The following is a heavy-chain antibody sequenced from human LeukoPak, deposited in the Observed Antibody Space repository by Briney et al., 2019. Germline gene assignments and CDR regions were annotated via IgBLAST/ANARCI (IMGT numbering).Heavy chain of an antibody. V-gene: IGHV1-2*02. Sequence: ASVKVSCKASGYTFTGYYMHWVRQAPGQGLEWMGWINPNSGGTNYAQKFQGRVTMTRDTSISTAYMELSRLRSDDTAVYYCARDLGSITIFGVVINRGHPLNWFDPWGQGTLVTVSS. D-gene: IGHD3-3*01. CDR1: GYTFTGYY. J-gene: IGHJ5*02. CDR2: INPNSGGT. CDR3: ARDLGSITIFGVVINRGHPLNWFDP.